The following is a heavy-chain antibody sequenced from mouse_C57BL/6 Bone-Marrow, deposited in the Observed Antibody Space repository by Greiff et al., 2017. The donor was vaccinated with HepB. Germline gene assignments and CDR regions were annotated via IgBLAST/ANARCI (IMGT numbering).Heavy chain of an antibody. CDR3: AGDAMDY. CDR2: INPNNGGT. V-gene: IGHV1-26*01. Sequence: EVQLQQSGPELVKPGASVKISCKASGYTFTDYYMNWVKQSHGKSLEWIGDINPNNGGTSYNQKFKGKATFTVDKSSSTAYMELRSLTSEDYADYYCAGDAMDYWGQGTSVTVSS. CDR1: GYTFTDYY. J-gene: IGHJ4*01.